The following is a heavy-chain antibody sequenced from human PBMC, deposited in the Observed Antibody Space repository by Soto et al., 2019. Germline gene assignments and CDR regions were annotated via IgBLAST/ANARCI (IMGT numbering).Heavy chain of an antibody. Sequence: QVTLKESGPVLVKPTETLTLTCTVSGFSLSNARMGVSWIRQPPGKALEWLAHIFSNDEKSYSTSLKSMLTISKDTSKSQVVLTMTNMDPVDTATYYCARISTWGWFDPWGQGTLVTVSS. V-gene: IGHV2-26*01. CDR1: GFSLSNARMG. CDR3: ARISTWGWFDP. D-gene: IGHD3-16*01. J-gene: IGHJ5*02. CDR2: IFSNDEK.